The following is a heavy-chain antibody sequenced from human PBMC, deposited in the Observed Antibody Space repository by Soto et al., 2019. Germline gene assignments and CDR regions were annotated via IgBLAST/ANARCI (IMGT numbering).Heavy chain of an antibody. Sequence: EVQLVESGGGLVQPGGSLNLSCAASGFSFSGSAMHWVRQASGKGLEWVGRIRSKAKSSSTAYAASVKGRFTISRDDSKNTAYLQMNSLKTEDTAVYYCTSPAKPGDNVLLIDYWGPGTLVTVSS. D-gene: IGHD2-8*01. CDR1: GFSFSGSA. V-gene: IGHV3-73*02. CDR2: IRSKAKSSST. CDR3: TSPAKPGDNVLLIDY. J-gene: IGHJ4*02.